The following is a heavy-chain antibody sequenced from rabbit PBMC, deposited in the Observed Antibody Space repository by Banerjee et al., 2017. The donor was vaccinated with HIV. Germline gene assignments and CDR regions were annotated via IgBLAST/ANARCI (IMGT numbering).Heavy chain of an antibody. Sequence: QEQLVESGGGLVQPGGSLKLSCKASGFDFSSYGVSWVRQAPGKGLEWIGYIDPVFGSTYYASWVNGRFTISSHNAQNTVFLQMTSLTAADTATYFCVRSYTSSSAGIDGFDLWGPGTLVTVS. CDR3: VRSYTSSSAGIDGFDL. CDR2: IDPVFGST. V-gene: IGHV1S47*01. J-gene: IGHJ6*01. CDR1: GFDFSSYG. D-gene: IGHD1-1*01.